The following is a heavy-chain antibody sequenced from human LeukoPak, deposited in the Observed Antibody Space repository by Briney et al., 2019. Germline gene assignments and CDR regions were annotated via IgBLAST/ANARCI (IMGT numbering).Heavy chain of an antibody. V-gene: IGHV3-7*01. CDR1: GFTFTSYW. Sequence: GGSLRLSCAASGFTFTSYWMSWMRQAPGKGLQWVANIKHDGSEQYYVDSVKGRFTISRDNGKNSLYLQMNSLGVEDTAVYYCKSGGAAPGRFDYWGQGVLVTVSS. CDR2: IKHDGSEQ. D-gene: IGHD6-13*01. CDR3: KSGGAAPGRFDY. J-gene: IGHJ4*02.